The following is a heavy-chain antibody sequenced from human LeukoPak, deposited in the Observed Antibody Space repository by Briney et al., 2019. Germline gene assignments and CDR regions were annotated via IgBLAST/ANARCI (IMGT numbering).Heavy chain of an antibody. J-gene: IGHJ4*02. D-gene: IGHD6-19*01. CDR1: GGTFSSYA. CDR2: IIPIFGTA. CDR3: ARGTGYSSGWYYAYFDY. V-gene: IGHV1-69*05. Sequence: SVRVSCKASGGTFSSYAISWARQAPGQGLEWMGRIIPIFGTANYAQKFQGRVTITTDESTSTAYMELSSLRSEDTAVYYCARGTGYSSGWYYAYFDYWGQGTLVTVSS.